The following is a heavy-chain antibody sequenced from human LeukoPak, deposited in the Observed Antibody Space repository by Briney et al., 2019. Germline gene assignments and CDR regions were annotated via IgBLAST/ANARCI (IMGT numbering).Heavy chain of an antibody. D-gene: IGHD3-22*01. Sequence: SETLSLTCAVYGGSFSGYYWSWIRQPPGKGLEWIGEINHSGSTNYNPSLKSRVTISVDTSKNQFSLRLNSVTAADTAVYYCARPPHYYDTSGYSVWGQGTLVTVSS. CDR3: ARPPHYYDTSGYSV. J-gene: IGHJ4*02. V-gene: IGHV4-34*01. CDR2: INHSGST. CDR1: GGSFSGYY.